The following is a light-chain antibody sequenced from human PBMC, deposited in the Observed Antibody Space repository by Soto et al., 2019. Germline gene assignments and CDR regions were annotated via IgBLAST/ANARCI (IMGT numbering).Light chain of an antibody. CDR3: SSYTNINTRACV. J-gene: IGLJ1*01. CDR1: NSDVGSYNL. V-gene: IGLV2-14*02. Sequence: QSALTQPASVSGSPGQSITISCTGTNSDVGSYNLVSWYQHHPGKAPKLMIYEVSRRPSGVSNRFSGSKSGNTASLTISGLQAEDEAEYYGSSYTNINTRACVFGTGTKVTVL. CDR2: EVS.